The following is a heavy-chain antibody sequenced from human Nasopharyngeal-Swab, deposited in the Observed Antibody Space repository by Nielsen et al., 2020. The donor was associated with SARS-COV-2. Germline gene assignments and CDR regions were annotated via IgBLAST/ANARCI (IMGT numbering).Heavy chain of an antibody. V-gene: IGHV3-30-3*01. CDR2: ISYDGSNK. J-gene: IGHJ3*02. CDR1: GFTFSSYA. CDR3: ARFNYYGSSGHDAFDI. Sequence: GGSLRLSCAASGFTFSSYAMHWVRQAPGKGLEWVAVISYDGSNKYYADSVKGRFTISRDNSKNTLYLQMNSLRAEDTAVYYCARFNYYGSSGHDAFDIWGQGTMVTVSS. D-gene: IGHD3-22*01.